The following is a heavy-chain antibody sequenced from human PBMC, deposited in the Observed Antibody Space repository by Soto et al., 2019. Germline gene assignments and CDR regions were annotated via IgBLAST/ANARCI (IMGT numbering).Heavy chain of an antibody. Sequence: GGSLRLSCAASGFTFSSYSMNWVRQAPGKGLEWVSYISSSSSTIYYADSVKGRFTISRDNSNSSLYLQMNSLRVEDTAVYYCARFPTRTNYEDRFDPWGQGTMVNVSS. CDR3: ARFPTRTNYEDRFDP. CDR2: ISSSSSTI. D-gene: IGHD4-4*01. V-gene: IGHV3-48*01. CDR1: GFTFSSYS. J-gene: IGHJ5*02.